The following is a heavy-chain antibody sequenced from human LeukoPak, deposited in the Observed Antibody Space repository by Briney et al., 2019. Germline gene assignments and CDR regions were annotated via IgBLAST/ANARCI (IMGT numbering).Heavy chain of an antibody. CDR2: IYYSGST. CDR1: GGSISSYY. CDR3: ARHGVYSSSSYFDY. D-gene: IGHD6-6*01. V-gene: IGHV4-59*08. J-gene: IGHJ4*02. Sequence: PSETLSLTCTVSGGSISSYYWSWIRQPPGKGLEWIGYIYYSGSTNYNPSLKSRVTISVDTSKNQFSLMLSSVTAADTAVYYCARHGVYSSSSYFDYWGQGTLVTVSS.